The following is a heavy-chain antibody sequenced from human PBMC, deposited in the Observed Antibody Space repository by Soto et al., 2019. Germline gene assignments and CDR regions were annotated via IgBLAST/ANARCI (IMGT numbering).Heavy chain of an antibody. V-gene: IGHV1-3*01. D-gene: IGHD3-10*01. CDR2: INAGNGNT. CDR1: GYTFTSYA. J-gene: IGHJ5*02. CDR3: ARGLLGFGESNWFDP. Sequence: QVQLVQSGAEVKKPGASVKVSCKASGYTFTSYAMHWVRQAPGQRLEWMGWINAGNGNTKYSQKFQGRVTITRDTSASTADMGLSSLRSEDTAVYYCARGLLGFGESNWFDPWGQGTLVTVSS.